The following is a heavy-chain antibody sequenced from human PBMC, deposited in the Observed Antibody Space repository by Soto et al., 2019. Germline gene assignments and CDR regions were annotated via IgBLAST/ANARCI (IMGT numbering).Heavy chain of an antibody. CDR2: VSHSGGT. D-gene: IGHD6-13*01. CDR3: ARGGYNSNSYFDN. Sequence: QVQLQQWGAGLLKPSETLSLTCAVYGGSFSGYYWSWIRQSPGKGLEWIGEVSHSGGTTYNPSLKSRATMSGDTSKNQFSLRLSSVTDADTAVYYCARGGYNSNSYFDNWGQGTLVTVSS. J-gene: IGHJ4*02. CDR1: GGSFSGYY. V-gene: IGHV4-34*01.